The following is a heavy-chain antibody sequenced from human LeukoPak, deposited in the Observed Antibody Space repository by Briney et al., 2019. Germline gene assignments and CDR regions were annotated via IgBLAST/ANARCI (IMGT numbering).Heavy chain of an antibody. J-gene: IGHJ4*02. V-gene: IGHV3-30*18. CDR1: GFTFSSYG. Sequence: GKSLRLSCAASGFTFSSYGMHWVRQAPGKGLECVAVISYDGSNKYYADSVKGRFTIPRDNSKNTLYLQMNSLRAEDTAVYYCAKDLPLGEKQLVTVDYWGQGTLVTVSS. D-gene: IGHD6-13*01. CDR2: ISYDGSNK. CDR3: AKDLPLGEKQLVTVDY.